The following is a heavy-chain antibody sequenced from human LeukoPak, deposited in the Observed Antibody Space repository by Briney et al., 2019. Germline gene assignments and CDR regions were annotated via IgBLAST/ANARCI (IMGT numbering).Heavy chain of an antibody. CDR3: ARLTYYYDSSGHYYWFDP. CDR2: IYYSGST. D-gene: IGHD3-22*01. CDR1: GGSISSSSYY. Sequence: SETLSLTCTVSGGSISSSSYYWGWIRQPPGKGLEWIGSIYYSGSTYYNPSLKSRVTISLDTSKNQFSLKLSSVTAADTAVYYCARLTYYYDSSGHYYWFDPWGQGTLVTVSS. V-gene: IGHV4-39*07. J-gene: IGHJ5*02.